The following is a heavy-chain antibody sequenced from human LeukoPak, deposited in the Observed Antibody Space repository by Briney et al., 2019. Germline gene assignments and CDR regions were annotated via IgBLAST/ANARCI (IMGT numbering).Heavy chain of an antibody. CDR3: ARVRIGQQLDKYYYYAMDV. CDR1: GYSFTAFY. V-gene: IGHV1-2*02. J-gene: IGHJ6*02. CDR2: IHPRRGDT. Sequence: ASVKVSCKTSGYSFTAFYIHWVRQAPGQGLEWMGWIHPRRGDTNYAQKFQGRVTMTRDTSISTAYLDLSSLRSDDTAVYYCARVRIGQQLDKYYYYAMDVWGQGTTVTVSS. D-gene: IGHD6-13*01.